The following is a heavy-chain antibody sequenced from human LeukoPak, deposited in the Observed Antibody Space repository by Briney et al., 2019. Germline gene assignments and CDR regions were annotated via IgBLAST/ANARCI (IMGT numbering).Heavy chain of an antibody. CDR1: GGSFSGYY. Sequence: SETLSLTCAVYGGSFSGYYWSWIRQPPGKGPEWIGEINHSGSTNYNPSLKSRVTISVDTSKNQFSLKLSSVTAADTAVYYCARGHYGSGRSWFDPWGQGTLVTVSS. V-gene: IGHV4-34*01. J-gene: IGHJ5*02. CDR3: ARGHYGSGRSWFDP. CDR2: INHSGST. D-gene: IGHD3-10*01.